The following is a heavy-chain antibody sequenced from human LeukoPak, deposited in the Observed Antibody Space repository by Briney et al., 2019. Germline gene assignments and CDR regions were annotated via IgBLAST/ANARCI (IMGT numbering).Heavy chain of an antibody. D-gene: IGHD5-12*01. CDR2: IKHDGSEK. CDR1: GFSFSSHW. Sequence: GGSLRLSCADSGFSFSSHWMSWVRQAPGKGLGWVANIKHDGSEKYYVDSVKGRFAISRDNAKNSLYLQMNSLRAEDTAVYYCARALTGGYTFDAFDMWGQGTMVTVSS. CDR3: ARALTGGYTFDAFDM. J-gene: IGHJ3*02. V-gene: IGHV3-7*04.